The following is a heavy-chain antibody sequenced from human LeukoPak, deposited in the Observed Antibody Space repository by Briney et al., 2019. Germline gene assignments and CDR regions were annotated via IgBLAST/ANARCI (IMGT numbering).Heavy chain of an antibody. CDR2: IRSKADSYTT. D-gene: IGHD6-19*01. V-gene: IGHV3-73*01. CDR3: RAAVAGDYFDL. CDR1: GFTLSGAA. Sequence: GGSLRLSCAASGFTLSGAAMHWVRQASGKGLEWLGRIRSKADSYTTAYAASVKGRFTVSRDDSKNTAYLQMNSLKTEDTAVYYCRAAVAGDYFDLWGRGTLVTASS. J-gene: IGHJ2*01.